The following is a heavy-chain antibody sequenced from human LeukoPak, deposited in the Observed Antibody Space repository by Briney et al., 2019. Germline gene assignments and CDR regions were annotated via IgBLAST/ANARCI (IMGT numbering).Heavy chain of an antibody. CDR2: IYYSGST. CDR1: GGSISSYY. J-gene: IGHJ4*02. CDR3: ASLLCSGGSCYSEPPYFDY. Sequence: SETLSLTCTVSGGSISSYYWSWIRQPPGKGLEWIGYIYYSGSTNYNPSLKSRVTISVDTSKNQFSLRLSSVAAADTAVYYCASLLCSGGSCYSEPPYFDYWGQGTLVTVSS. V-gene: IGHV4-59*08. D-gene: IGHD2-15*01.